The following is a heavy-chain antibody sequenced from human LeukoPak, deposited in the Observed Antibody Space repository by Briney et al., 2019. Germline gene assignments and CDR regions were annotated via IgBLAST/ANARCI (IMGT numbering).Heavy chain of an antibody. Sequence: GGSLRLSCAASGFTFGNSWMSWVRQAPGKGLDWVANIDQDGSEKYYVDSVKGRFTISRDNAKNSLYLQMNSLRAEDTAVYYCAELGITMIGGVWGKGTTVTISS. V-gene: IGHV3-7*01. CDR1: GFTFGNSW. CDR3: AELGITMIGGV. CDR2: IDQDGSEK. J-gene: IGHJ6*04. D-gene: IGHD3-10*02.